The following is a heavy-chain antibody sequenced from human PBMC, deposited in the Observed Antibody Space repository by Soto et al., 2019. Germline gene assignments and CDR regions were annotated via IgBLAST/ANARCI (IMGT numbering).Heavy chain of an antibody. Sequence: ELQLVESGGGLIQPGGSLRLSCAASGFTVTRNYMTWVRLAPGKGLECVSTFHTGGKTFYTDSVKGRFTVSRDASKNTVDLQMNTLSVEDTAVYYCATGGSKRVRGAIVEVFHLEFWGRGTVVTVSS. V-gene: IGHV3-53*02. CDR2: FHTGGKT. D-gene: IGHD3-10*01. CDR1: GFTVTRNY. CDR3: ATGGSKRVRGAIVEVFHLEF. J-gene: IGHJ4*02.